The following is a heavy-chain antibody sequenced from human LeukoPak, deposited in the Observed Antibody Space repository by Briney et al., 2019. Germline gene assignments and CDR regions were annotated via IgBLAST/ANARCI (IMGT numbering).Heavy chain of an antibody. Sequence: ASVKVSCKASGGTFSSYAISWVRQAPGQGLEWMGRIIPILGIANYAQKFQGRVTITADKSTSTAYMELSSLRSEDTAVYYCTRHLVANDAFDIWGQGTMVTVSS. CDR2: IIPILGIA. CDR3: TRHLVANDAFDI. V-gene: IGHV1-69*04. CDR1: GGTFSSYA. D-gene: IGHD2-2*01. J-gene: IGHJ3*02.